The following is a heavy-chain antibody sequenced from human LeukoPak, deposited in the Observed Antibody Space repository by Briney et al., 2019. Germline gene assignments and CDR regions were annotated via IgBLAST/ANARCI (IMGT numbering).Heavy chain of an antibody. CDR2: IYYSGST. CDR1: GGSISSSSYY. V-gene: IGHV4-39*02. CDR3: ARDSGIAADSGQWYFDL. D-gene: IGHD6-13*01. Sequence: SETLSLTCTVSGGSISSSSYYWGWIRQPPGKGLEWIGSIYYSGSTYYNPSLKSRVTISVDTSKNQFSLKLSSVTAADTAVYYCARDSGIAADSGQWYFDLWGRGTLVTVSS. J-gene: IGHJ2*01.